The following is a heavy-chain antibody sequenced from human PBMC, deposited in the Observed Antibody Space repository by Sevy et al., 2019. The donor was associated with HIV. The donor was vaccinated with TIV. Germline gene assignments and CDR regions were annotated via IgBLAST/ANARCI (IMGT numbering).Heavy chain of an antibody. Sequence: SETLSLTCTVSGGSISSYYWSWIRQPPGKGLEWIGYIYYSGSTNYNPSLKSRVTISVDTSQNQFSLKLSSVTAADTAVYYCARVTHYGSGSYYLDYWGQGTLVTVSS. CDR3: ARVTHYGSGSYYLDY. V-gene: IGHV4-59*01. CDR2: IYYSGST. CDR1: GGSISSYY. D-gene: IGHD3-10*01. J-gene: IGHJ4*02.